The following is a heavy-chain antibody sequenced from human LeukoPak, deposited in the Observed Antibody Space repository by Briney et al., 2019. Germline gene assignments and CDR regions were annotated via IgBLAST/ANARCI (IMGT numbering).Heavy chain of an antibody. CDR1: GFTFSSYG. CDR2: ISGNSGTT. CDR3: ARDLMGIAYRGAFYY. D-gene: IGHD6-13*01. J-gene: IGHJ4*02. Sequence: PGGSLRLSCAASGFTFSSYGMSWVRQAPGKGLEWVSGISGNSGTTYYADSVKGRFTISRDNSKNTLYLQMNSLRAEDTAVYYCARDLMGIAYRGAFYYWGQGTLVTVSS. V-gene: IGHV3-23*01.